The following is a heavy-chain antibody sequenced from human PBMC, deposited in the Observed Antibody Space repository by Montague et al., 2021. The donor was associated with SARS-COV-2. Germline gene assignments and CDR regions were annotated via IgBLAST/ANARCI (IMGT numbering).Heavy chain of an antibody. CDR2: INHRGTF. D-gene: IGHD3-22*01. Sequence: SETLSLTCAVYGGSFSDYYWSWIRQPPGKGLEWIGEINHRGTFNYNPSLKSRVSISIDTSKNQFSLYLGSVTAADTAVYYCARGRQHFNMIVVVMTGGEYYFDYWAQGTLVTVSS. J-gene: IGHJ4*02. V-gene: IGHV4-34*01. CDR1: GGSFSDYY. CDR3: ARGRQHFNMIVVVMTGGEYYFDY.